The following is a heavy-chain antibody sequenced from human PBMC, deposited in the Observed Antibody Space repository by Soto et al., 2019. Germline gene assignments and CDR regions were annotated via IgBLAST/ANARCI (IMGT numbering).Heavy chain of an antibody. CDR3: TTGSVEGV. V-gene: IGHV3-15*07. Sequence: EVQLVESGGGFIQPGESLRLSCAASGLPISNAWMNWVRQAPGKGLEWVGRIKTKSEGGPTDYAAAVKGRFTVSRDDSKNTLYLQMNSLKTEDTAVYYCTTGSVEGVWGQGTTVTVFS. CDR1: GLPISNAW. CDR2: IKTKSEGGPT. J-gene: IGHJ6*02.